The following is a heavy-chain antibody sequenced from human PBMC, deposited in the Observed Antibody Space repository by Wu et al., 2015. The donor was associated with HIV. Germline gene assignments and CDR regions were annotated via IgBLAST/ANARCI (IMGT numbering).Heavy chain of an antibody. D-gene: IGHD6-13*01. CDR2: ISNDKGNT. CDR1: GGTFSRSG. Sequence: QGQLVQSGAEVRKPGSSVKVSCKASGGTFSRSGFSWVRQVPGQGFEWMGRISNDKGNTKYVQKFQGRVSMTTDTARSTVYMELRSLRSDDTAVYYCARYNPQVVWGTLDYWGQGTPVTVSS. V-gene: IGHV1-18*01. CDR3: ARYNPQVVWGTLDY. J-gene: IGHJ4*02.